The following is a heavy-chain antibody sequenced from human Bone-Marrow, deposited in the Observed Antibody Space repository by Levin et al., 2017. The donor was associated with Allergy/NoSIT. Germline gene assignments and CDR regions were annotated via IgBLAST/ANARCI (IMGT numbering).Heavy chain of an antibody. J-gene: IGHJ5*02. V-gene: IGHV1-69*06. Sequence: SVKVSCQASGDTFNNYAINWVRQAPGQGLEWMGGIVPILGTPSYAQKFQGRLTITADTSTSTAYMELSSLRSKDTALYYCARDSVVPSATLGFDPWGQGSLVTVSS. CDR3: ARDSVVPSATLGFDP. CDR2: IVPILGTP. CDR1: GDTFNNYA. D-gene: IGHD2-2*01.